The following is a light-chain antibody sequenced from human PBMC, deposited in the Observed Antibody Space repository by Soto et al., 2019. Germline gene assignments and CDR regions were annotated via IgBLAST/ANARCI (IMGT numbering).Light chain of an antibody. CDR2: DAS. J-gene: IGKJ2*01. Sequence: DIQMTQSPTSLSASVGDRVTITCQASQDISNHLNWYQQKPGTAPKLLIYDASNLETGVPSGFSGSGSGTDFTFTISSLQPEDIATYYCQQYDDLPYTFGQGTKLEIK. CDR1: QDISNH. CDR3: QQYDDLPYT. V-gene: IGKV1-33*01.